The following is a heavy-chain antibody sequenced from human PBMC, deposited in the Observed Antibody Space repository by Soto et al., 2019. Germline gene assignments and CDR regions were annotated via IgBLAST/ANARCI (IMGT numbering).Heavy chain of an antibody. CDR2: ISYDGKEK. CDR3: ARGRGLAARPQHLDH. J-gene: IGHJ4*02. D-gene: IGHD6-6*01. V-gene: IGHV3-30*04. CDR1: GFLFSGYA. Sequence: QVQLVESGGGVVQPGGSLRLSCATSGFLFSGYAMHWVRQTPGKGLEWVAVISYDGKEKYYADSAEGRFTISRESSGVTLYLQMSSLRGEDTAVYYCARGRGLAARPQHLDHWGQGTLVTVSS.